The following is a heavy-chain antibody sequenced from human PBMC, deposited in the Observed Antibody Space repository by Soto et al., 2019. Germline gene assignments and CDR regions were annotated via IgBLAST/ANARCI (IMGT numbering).Heavy chain of an antibody. D-gene: IGHD1-26*01. V-gene: IGHV3-23*01. J-gene: IGHJ4*02. Sequence: EVQLLESGGGLVQPGGSLRLSCAASGFTFNRYAMRWVRQAPVKGLEWVSAISGSGGSTYYADSVKGRFTISRDNSKNTLYLQMNSLRAEDTAVYYCARRGSGSYYDYWGQGTLVTVSS. CDR1: GFTFNRYA. CDR3: ARRGSGSYYDY. CDR2: ISGSGGST.